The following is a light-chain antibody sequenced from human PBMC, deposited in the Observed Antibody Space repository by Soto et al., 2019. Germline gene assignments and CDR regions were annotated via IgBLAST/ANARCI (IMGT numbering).Light chain of an antibody. J-gene: IGKJ1*01. V-gene: IGKV1-5*03. CDR1: QSVDEW. Sequence: DIQVFQSPSILSATVGDRVTLTCRAAQSVDEWLAWYQQKPGKAPRVLIYRTSHLAPAVPSRFSGSGSDIEFTLTISSLQPDDYAVYYCQQYKSYSSTFGQGTRVDIK. CDR2: RTS. CDR3: QQYKSYSST.